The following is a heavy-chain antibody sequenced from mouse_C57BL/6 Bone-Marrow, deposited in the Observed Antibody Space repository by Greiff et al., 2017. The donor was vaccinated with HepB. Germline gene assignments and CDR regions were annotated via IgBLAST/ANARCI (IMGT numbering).Heavy chain of an antibody. V-gene: IGHV1-85*01. J-gene: IGHJ1*03. D-gene: IGHD1-1*01. CDR3: ARWPYYGSSYVYWYFDV. CDR1: GYTFTSYD. Sequence: QVQLQQSGPELVKPRASVKLSCKASGYTFTSYDINWVKQRPGQGLEWIGWIYPRDGSTKYNEKFKGKATLTVDTSSSTAYMELHSLTSEDSAVYFCARWPYYGSSYVYWYFDVWGTGTTVTVSS. CDR2: IYPRDGST.